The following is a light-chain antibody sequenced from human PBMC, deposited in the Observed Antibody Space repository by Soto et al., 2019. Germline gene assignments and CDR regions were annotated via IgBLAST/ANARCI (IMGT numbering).Light chain of an antibody. J-gene: IGKJ5*01. CDR1: QSVSSSY. Sequence: ETVLTQSPGTLSLSPRERATLSCRASQSVSSSYLAWYQQKPGQAPRLLIYGASSRATGIPDRFSGSGSGTDFTLTISRLGPEDFAVYYCQQYGSSLITFGQGTRLEIK. V-gene: IGKV3-20*01. CDR3: QQYGSSLIT. CDR2: GAS.